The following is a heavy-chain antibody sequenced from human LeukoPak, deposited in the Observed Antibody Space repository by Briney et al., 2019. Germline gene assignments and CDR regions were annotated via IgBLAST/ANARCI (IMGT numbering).Heavy chain of an antibody. V-gene: IGHV1-2*02. D-gene: IGHD1/OR15-1a*01. CDR3: AREYPNTLYFDQ. J-gene: IGHJ4*02. CDR2: INPNSGDT. Sequence: GASVKVSCKPSGYTFTGYYIHWVRQAPGQGLEWMGWINPNSGDTNYAQKFQGRVTMTRDTSISTAYMEVSSLRSDDTAVYYCAREYPNTLYFDQWGQGTLVSVSS. CDR1: GYTFTGYY.